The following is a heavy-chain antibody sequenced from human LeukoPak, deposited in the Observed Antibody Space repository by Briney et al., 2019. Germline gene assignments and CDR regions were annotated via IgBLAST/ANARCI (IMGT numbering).Heavy chain of an antibody. CDR1: GVTLSSYA. J-gene: IGHJ4*02. CDR3: ARSCNNGVCYPFDY. CDR2: ISYDGSNK. V-gene: IGHV3-30-3*01. D-gene: IGHD2-8*01. Sequence: PGGSLRLSCAASGVTLSSYAMHWVREAPGKGQEWVAVISYDGSNKYYAASVKGRFTISRDNSKTTLSRQLNSLRPWDTPVFYCARSCNNGVCYPFDYWGQGTLVTVSS.